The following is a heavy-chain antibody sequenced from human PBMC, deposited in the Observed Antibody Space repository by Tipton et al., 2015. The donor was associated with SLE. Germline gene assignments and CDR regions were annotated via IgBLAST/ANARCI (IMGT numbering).Heavy chain of an antibody. CDR3: ARGRWGSYGIWFDP. CDR2: IYISGSVYTRGKT. Sequence: LRLSCLVSGGSISGGNYYWTWIRQPAGKGLEWIGHIYISGSVYTRGKTKYNPSPKSRATISVDMSNNHFSLNQNSVTAADTAVYFCARGRWGSYGIWFDPWGQGTLVTVSS. J-gene: IGHJ5*02. V-gene: IGHV4-61*09. D-gene: IGHD1-26*01. CDR1: GGSISGGNYY.